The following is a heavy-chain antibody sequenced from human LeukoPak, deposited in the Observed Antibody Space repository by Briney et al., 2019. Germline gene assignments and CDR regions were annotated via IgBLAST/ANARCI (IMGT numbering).Heavy chain of an antibody. CDR1: GYSFTSYW. V-gene: IGHV5-51*01. Sequence: GESLKISCNGSGYSFTSYWIGWVRQMPGKGLEWMGIIYPGDSDTRYSPSFQGQVTISADKSISTAYLQWSSLKASDTAMYYCARTNCGGDCYDGYFDYWGQGTLVTVSS. CDR2: IYPGDSDT. D-gene: IGHD2-21*02. J-gene: IGHJ4*02. CDR3: ARTNCGGDCYDGYFDY.